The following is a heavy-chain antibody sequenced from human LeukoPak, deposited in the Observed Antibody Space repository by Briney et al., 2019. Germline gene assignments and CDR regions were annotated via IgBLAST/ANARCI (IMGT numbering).Heavy chain of an antibody. Sequence: GGSLRLSCAASGVTVRNVWMTWVCQASGKGLEWVGRIKEKTDGGTTDYAAPVKGRFTISRDDSKNTLYLQMNSLKTEDTAVYYCTSTLGYWGQGTLVTVSS. V-gene: IGHV3-15*01. CDR3: TSTLGY. J-gene: IGHJ4*02. CDR1: GVTVRNVW. D-gene: IGHD3-16*01. CDR2: IKEKTDGGTT.